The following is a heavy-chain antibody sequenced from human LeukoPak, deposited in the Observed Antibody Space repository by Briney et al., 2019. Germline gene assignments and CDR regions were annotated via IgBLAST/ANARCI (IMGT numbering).Heavy chain of an antibody. CDR1: GGSISNYY. CDR3: ARDRGLWFGELLDY. CDR2: VYYSGTT. Sequence: SETLSLTCTVSGGSISNYYWSWIRQSPEKGLEWIGYVYYSGTTNYNPSLKSRVTISVDTSKNQFSLKLNSVTAADTAVYYCARDRGLWFGELLDYWGPGTLVTVSS. D-gene: IGHD3-10*01. V-gene: IGHV4-59*01. J-gene: IGHJ4*02.